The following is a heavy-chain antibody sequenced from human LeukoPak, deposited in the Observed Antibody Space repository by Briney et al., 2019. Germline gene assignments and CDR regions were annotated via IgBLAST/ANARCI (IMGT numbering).Heavy chain of an antibody. CDR3: ARENGDFWSGYWYYYYGMDV. CDR1: GFTFSSYS. J-gene: IGHJ6*02. V-gene: IGHV3-21*01. Sequence: GGSLRLSCAASGFTFSSYSMSWVRQAPGKGLEWLSSISSSSSYIYYADSVKGRFTISRDNAKNSLYLQMNSLRAEDTAVYYCARENGDFWSGYWYYYYGMDVWGQGTTVTVSS. CDR2: ISSSSSYI. D-gene: IGHD3-3*01.